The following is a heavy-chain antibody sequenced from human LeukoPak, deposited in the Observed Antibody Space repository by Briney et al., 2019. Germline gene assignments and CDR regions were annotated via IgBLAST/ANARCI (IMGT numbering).Heavy chain of an antibody. Sequence: GGSLRLSCAASGFTFSSYSMNWVRQAPGKRLEWVSYISSSSSTIYYADSVKGRFTISRDNAKNSLYLQMNSLRAEDTAVYYCARDGYYYDSSGYYFDYWGQGTLVTVSS. CDR3: ARDGYYYDSSGYYFDY. CDR2: ISSSSSTI. D-gene: IGHD3-22*01. V-gene: IGHV3-48*01. CDR1: GFTFSSYS. J-gene: IGHJ4*02.